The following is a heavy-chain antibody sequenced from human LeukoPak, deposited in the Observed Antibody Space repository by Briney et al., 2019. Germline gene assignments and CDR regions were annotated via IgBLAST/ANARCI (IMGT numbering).Heavy chain of an antibody. CDR2: INHSGST. J-gene: IGHJ6*02. D-gene: IGHD5-18*01. CDR1: GGSFSVYY. V-gene: IGHV4-34*01. Sequence: PSETLSLTCAVYGGSFSVYYWSWIRQPPGKGLEWIGEINHSGSTNYNPSLKSRVTISVDTSKNQFSLKLSSVTAADTAVYYCARLYSYGYRRPYYYGMDVWGQGTTVTVSS. CDR3: ARLYSYGYRRPYYYGMDV.